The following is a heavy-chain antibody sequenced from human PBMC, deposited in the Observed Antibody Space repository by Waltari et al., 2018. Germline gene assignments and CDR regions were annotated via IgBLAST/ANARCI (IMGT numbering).Heavy chain of an antibody. D-gene: IGHD2-15*01. V-gene: IGHV3-21*01. J-gene: IGHJ4*02. CDR3: AREWGVVVGTAGYYFDY. Sequence: EVQLVGSGGGLVKPGGSLRLSCAASGFTFSSYTMNWVRQAPGKGLGWVSSISSGSSYIFYAASVKGRFTISRDNAKNSLYLQMNSLRVEDTAVYYCAREWGVVVGTAGYYFDYWGQGSLVTVSS. CDR1: GFTFSSYT. CDR2: ISSGSSYI.